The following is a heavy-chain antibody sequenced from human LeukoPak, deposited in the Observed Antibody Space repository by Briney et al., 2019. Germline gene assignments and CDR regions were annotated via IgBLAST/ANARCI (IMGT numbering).Heavy chain of an antibody. CDR3: ARISSGYYDAFEI. D-gene: IGHD3-3*01. CDR2: IIPIFGTA. Sequence: SVKVSCKASGGTFSSYAISWVRQAPGQGLEWMGGIIPIFGTANYAQKFQGRVTITTDESTSTAYMELSSLRSEDTAVYYCARISSGYYDAFEIWGQGTMVTVSS. V-gene: IGHV1-69*05. J-gene: IGHJ3*02. CDR1: GGTFSSYA.